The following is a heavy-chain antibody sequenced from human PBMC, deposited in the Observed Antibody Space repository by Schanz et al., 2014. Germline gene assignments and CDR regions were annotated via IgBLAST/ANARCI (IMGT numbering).Heavy chain of an antibody. J-gene: IGHJ4*02. Sequence: VYLVESGGDLVKPGGSLRLSCAASGFIFSNSWMSWVRQAPGKGLEWVANIKQDGSEKYYVDSVKGRFTISRDNAKKSLYLRMNSLRAEDTAVYYCASPPISVAGRLADYWGQGILVAVSS. CDR3: ASPPISVAGRLADY. CDR1: GFIFSNSW. V-gene: IGHV3-7*02. CDR2: IKQDGSEK. D-gene: IGHD6-19*01.